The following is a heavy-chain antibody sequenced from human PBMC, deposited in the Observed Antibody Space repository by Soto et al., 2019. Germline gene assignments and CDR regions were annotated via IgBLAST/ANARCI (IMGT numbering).Heavy chain of an antibody. CDR3: ARDSTVATIDY. CDR2: ISSSSSYI. Sequence: EVQLVESGGGLVKPGGYLRLSCAASGFTFSSYSMNWVRQAPGKGLEWVSSISSSSSYIYYADSVKGRFTISRDNAKNSLYLQMNSLRAEDTAVYYCARDSTVATIDYWCQGTLVTVSS. V-gene: IGHV3-21*01. CDR1: GFTFSSYS. D-gene: IGHD5-12*01. J-gene: IGHJ4*02.